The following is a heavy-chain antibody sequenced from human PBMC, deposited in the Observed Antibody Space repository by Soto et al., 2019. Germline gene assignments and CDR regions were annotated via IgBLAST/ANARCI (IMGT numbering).Heavy chain of an antibody. V-gene: IGHV4-39*01. J-gene: IGHJ4*02. CDR3: ARRTYKWLHLGELSFFDY. D-gene: IGHD3-16*02. Sequence: SETLSLTCTVSGGSISSSSYYWGWIRQPPGKGLEWIGSIYYSGSTYYNPSLKSRVTISVDTSKNQFSLKLSSVTAADTAVYYCARRTYKWLHLGELSFFDYWGQGTLVTVSS. CDR2: IYYSGST. CDR1: GGSISSSSYY.